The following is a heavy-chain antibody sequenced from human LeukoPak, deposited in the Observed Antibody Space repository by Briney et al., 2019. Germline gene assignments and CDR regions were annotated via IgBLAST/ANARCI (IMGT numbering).Heavy chain of an antibody. J-gene: IGHJ4*02. V-gene: IGHV7-4-1*02. D-gene: IGHD4-17*01. CDR1: GYTFTSYA. CDR2: IHTNTGNP. CDR3: ASDYGDYVSNAFDL. Sequence: ASVKVSCKASGYTFTSYAMNWVRQAPGQGPEWMGWIHTNTGNPTYAQGFTGRFVFSLDTSVSTAYLQISSLKAEDSAIYYCASDYGDYVSNAFDLWGQGTLVTVSS.